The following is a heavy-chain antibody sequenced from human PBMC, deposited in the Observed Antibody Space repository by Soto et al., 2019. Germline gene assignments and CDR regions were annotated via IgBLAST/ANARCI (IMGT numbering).Heavy chain of an antibody. J-gene: IGHJ4*02. Sequence: SGPTLVNPKQTLILTCAFSGFPLSRKGMSVNWIRQPPGKALGFLALLDWEEEKFYSPSLSTRLAVSKDTSKSQVVLTLTNVDPVETATYYCTPSTKWNYEYYFDYWGQGALVTVSS. V-gene: IGHV2-70*01. CDR2: LDWEEEK. D-gene: IGHD1-7*01. CDR1: GFPLSRKGMS. CDR3: TPSTKWNYEYYFDY.